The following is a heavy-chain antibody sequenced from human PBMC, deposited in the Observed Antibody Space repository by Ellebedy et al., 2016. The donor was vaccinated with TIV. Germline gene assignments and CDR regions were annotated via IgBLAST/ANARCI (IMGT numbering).Heavy chain of an antibody. CDR1: GFSLSTSGVG. CDR3: AHSVSSAPHYYYYYMDV. D-gene: IGHD2-15*01. J-gene: IGHJ6*03. V-gene: IGHV2-5*01. CDR2: IYWNDDK. Sequence: SGPTLVXPTQTLTLTCTFSGFSLSTSGVGVGWIRQPPGKALEWLAVIYWNDDKRYSPSLKSRLTITKDTSKNQVVLTMTNMDPVDTATYYCAHSVSSAPHYYYYYMDVWGKGTTVTVSS.